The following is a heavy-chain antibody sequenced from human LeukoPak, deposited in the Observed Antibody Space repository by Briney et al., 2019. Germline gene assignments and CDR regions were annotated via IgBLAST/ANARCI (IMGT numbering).Heavy chain of an antibody. D-gene: IGHD1-1*01. CDR2: IYYTGAT. V-gene: IGHV4-59*08. J-gene: IGHJ4*02. Sequence: SETLSLTCTVSRGSINYFYWSWIRQPPGKGLEFIAHIYYTGATDYNRSLQSRVSISVDTAKNQLSLGLNSVTAADTAVYYCARWNEGLDCWGQGTLVTVSS. CDR1: RGSINYFY. CDR3: ARWNEGLDC.